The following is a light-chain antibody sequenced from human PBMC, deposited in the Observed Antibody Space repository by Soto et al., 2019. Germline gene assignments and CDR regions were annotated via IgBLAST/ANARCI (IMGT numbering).Light chain of an antibody. V-gene: IGKV1-9*01. CDR1: QDVSRY. CDR3: QQVNSYVFP. J-gene: IGKJ3*01. CDR2: AAS. Sequence: DIQLTQSPSFLSASVGDRVTITCRASQDVSRYLAWYQQKPGKAPNLLIYAASTLRSGVPSRFSGSASVTEFTLTMSSLPLEDFATYYCQQVNSYVFPFGPETKVDIK.